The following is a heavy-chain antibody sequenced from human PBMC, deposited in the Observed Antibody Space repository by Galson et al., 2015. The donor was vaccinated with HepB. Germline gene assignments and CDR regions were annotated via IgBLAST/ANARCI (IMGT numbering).Heavy chain of an antibody. CDR3: AKSHSGSYYAVYFDY. CDR1: GFTFDDYA. Sequence: SLRLSCAASGFTFDDYAMHWVRQAPGKGLEWVSGISWNSGSIGYADSVKGRFTISRDNAKNSLYLQMNSLRAEDTALYYCAKSHSGSYYAVYFDYWGQGPLVTVSS. J-gene: IGHJ4*02. CDR2: ISWNSGSI. V-gene: IGHV3-9*01. D-gene: IGHD1-26*01.